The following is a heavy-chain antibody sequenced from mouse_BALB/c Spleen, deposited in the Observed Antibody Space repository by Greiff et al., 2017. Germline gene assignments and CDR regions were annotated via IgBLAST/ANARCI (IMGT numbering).Heavy chain of an antibody. V-gene: IGHV3-6*02. D-gene: IGHD1-2*01. Sequence: DVKLQESGPGLVKPSQSLSLTCSVTGYSITSGYYWNWIRQFPGNKLEWMGYISYDGSNNYNPSLKNRISITRDTSKNQFFLKLNSVTTEDTATYYCARGGITTATLDYWGQGTTLTVSS. J-gene: IGHJ2*01. CDR1: GYSITSGYY. CDR2: ISYDGSN. CDR3: ARGGITTATLDY.